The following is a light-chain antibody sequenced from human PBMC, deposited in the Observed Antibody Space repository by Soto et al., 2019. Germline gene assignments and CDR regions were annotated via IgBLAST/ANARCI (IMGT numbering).Light chain of an antibody. J-gene: IGLJ3*02. Sequence: QSALTQPASVSGFPGQSITISCIRTSNDVGGYNYVSWYQQHPGKAPKPMIFEVSNRPSGVSNRFSGSKSGNTASLTISGLQAEDEADYYCSSYTTTTWVFGGGTKLTVL. CDR2: EVS. V-gene: IGLV2-14*01. CDR1: SNDVGGYNY. CDR3: SSYTTTTWV.